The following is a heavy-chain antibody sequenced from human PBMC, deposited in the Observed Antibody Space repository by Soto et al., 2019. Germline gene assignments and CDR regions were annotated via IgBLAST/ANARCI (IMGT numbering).Heavy chain of an antibody. D-gene: IGHD5-12*01. Sequence: QVQLVESGGGVVQPGTSLRLSCAASGLTFSDYGMHWVRQAPVKGLEWVAIISYDGYNKYYADSVKGRFSISRDNSKNTLFLQLNSLRADDTAVYYCARGGGYNDLDYWGQGTHVTVSS. CDR1: GLTFSDYG. J-gene: IGHJ4*02. V-gene: IGHV3-30*19. CDR3: ARGGGYNDLDY. CDR2: ISYDGYNK.